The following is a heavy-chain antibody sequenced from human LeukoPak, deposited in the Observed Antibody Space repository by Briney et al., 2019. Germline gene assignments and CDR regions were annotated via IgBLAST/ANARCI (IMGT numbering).Heavy chain of an antibody. CDR2: IYYSDST. CDR1: GGSVSSSY. J-gene: IGHJ1*01. D-gene: IGHD4-23*01. Sequence: SETLSLTCTVSGGSVSSSYWSWIRQVLGKGLEWIAYIYYSDSTNYNPSFQSRVTISKDTSKNQVSLKLRSVTAADTAVYFRARHDYDGYFQNWGQGTLVTVSS. CDR3: ARHDYDGYFQN. V-gene: IGHV4-59*02.